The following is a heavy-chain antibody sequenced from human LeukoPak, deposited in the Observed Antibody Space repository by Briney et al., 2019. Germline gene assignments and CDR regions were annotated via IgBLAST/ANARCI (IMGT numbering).Heavy chain of an antibody. Sequence: GGTLRLSCAASGFTFSSYEMNWVRQAPGKGLEWVSYISSSGSTFYYADSVKGRFTISRDNAKNSVYLQMNSLRAEDTAVYYCARDGPFEIWGQGTMVSVSS. CDR1: GFTFSSYE. CDR2: ISSSGSTF. CDR3: ARDGPFEI. J-gene: IGHJ3*02. V-gene: IGHV3-48*03.